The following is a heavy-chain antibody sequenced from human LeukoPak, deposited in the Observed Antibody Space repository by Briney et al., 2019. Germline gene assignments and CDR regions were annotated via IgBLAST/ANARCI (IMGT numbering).Heavy chain of an antibody. J-gene: IGHJ4*02. Sequence: KTGGSLRLSCAASGFTFRLYAMNWVCQAPGKGLEWVSYINDDSSDIHYADSVKGRFTISRDNARNTLYLQLSSLRAEDTAVYYCARDTFQPGLIDSWGQGTLVTVSS. CDR1: GFTFRLYA. V-gene: IGHV3-21*05. CDR2: INDDSSDI. D-gene: IGHD2-2*01. CDR3: ARDTFQPGLIDS.